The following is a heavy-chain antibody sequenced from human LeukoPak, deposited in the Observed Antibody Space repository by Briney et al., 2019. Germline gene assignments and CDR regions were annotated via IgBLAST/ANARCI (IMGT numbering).Heavy chain of an antibody. CDR2: ISSTGGST. D-gene: IGHD4-11*01. Sequence: GGSLRLSCSASGFTFSSYAMHWVRQAPGKGLEYVSAISSTGGSTYYADSVTGRFTISRDNSKNTLYLQMSSLRAEDTSVYYCVKAPRTTVVGFDIWGQGTMVTVSS. J-gene: IGHJ3*02. V-gene: IGHV3-64D*09. CDR3: VKAPRTTVVGFDI. CDR1: GFTFSSYA.